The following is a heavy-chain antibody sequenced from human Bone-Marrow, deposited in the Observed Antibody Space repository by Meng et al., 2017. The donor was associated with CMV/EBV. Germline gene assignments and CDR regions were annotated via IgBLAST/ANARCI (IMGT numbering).Heavy chain of an antibody. CDR1: GFTFSSYW. D-gene: IGHD2-2*01. Sequence: GGPLRLSCAASGFTFSSYWMSWVRQAPGKGLEWVANIKQDGSEKYYVDSVKGRFTISRDNAKNSLYLQMNSLRAEDTAVYYCARYIVVVPAATTIPYYYYGMDVWGQGTTVTVSS. CDR2: IKQDGSEK. CDR3: ARYIVVVPAATTIPYYYYGMDV. J-gene: IGHJ6*02. V-gene: IGHV3-7*01.